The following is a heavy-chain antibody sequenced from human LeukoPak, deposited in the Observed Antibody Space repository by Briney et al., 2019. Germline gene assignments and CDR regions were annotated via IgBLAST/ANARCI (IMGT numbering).Heavy chain of an antibody. CDR3: AKDKRHTAMVDY. J-gene: IGHJ4*02. CDR1: GFTFSRYD. CDR2: ISYDGSNK. V-gene: IGHV3-30*18. Sequence: GRSLRLFCAASGFTFSRYDMHGVSDAPGKGREWVAVISYDGSNKYYADSVKGRFTISRDNSKNTLYLQMNSLRAEDTAVYYCAKDKRHTAMVDYWGQGTLVTVSS. D-gene: IGHD5-18*01.